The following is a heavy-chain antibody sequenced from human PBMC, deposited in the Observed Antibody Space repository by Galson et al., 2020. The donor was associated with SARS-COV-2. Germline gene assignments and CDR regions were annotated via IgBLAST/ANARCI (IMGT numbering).Heavy chain of an antibody. V-gene: IGHV3-23*01. CDR3: AKDFGPYSNYYYYGMDV. J-gene: IGHJ6*02. Sequence: GESLKISCAASGFTFSSYAMSWVRQAPGKGLEWVSAISGSGGSTYYADSVKGRFTISRDNSKNTLYLQMNSLRAEDTAVYYCAKDFGPYSNYYYYGMDVWGQGTTVTVSS. D-gene: IGHD6-13*01. CDR2: ISGSGGST. CDR1: GFTFSSYA.